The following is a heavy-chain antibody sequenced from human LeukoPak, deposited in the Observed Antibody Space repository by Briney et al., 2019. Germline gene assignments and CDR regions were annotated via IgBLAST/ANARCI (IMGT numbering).Heavy chain of an antibody. Sequence: GGSLRLSCAASGFTFSSYGMHWVRQAPGKGLEWVAFIRYDGSNKYYADSVKGRFTISRDNSKNTLYLQMNSLRAEDTAVYYCAKGLGDYADYWGQGTLVTVSS. V-gene: IGHV3-30*02. CDR3: AKGLGDYADY. J-gene: IGHJ4*02. CDR1: GFTFSSYG. D-gene: IGHD4-17*01. CDR2: IRYDGSNK.